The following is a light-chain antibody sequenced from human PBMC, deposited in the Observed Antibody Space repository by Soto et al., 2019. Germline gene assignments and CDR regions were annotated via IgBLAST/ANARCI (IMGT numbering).Light chain of an antibody. Sequence: EIVLTQSPATLSLSPGERATLSCRASQSVSSYLAWYQQKPGQAPRLLIYDASNRATGIPARFSGSGSGTDFPLTISRLETEDFTVYYCKQRSNWPPVTGTFGQGTKVQIK. CDR3: KQRSNWPPVTGT. CDR1: QSVSSY. J-gene: IGKJ1*01. V-gene: IGKV3-11*01. CDR2: DAS.